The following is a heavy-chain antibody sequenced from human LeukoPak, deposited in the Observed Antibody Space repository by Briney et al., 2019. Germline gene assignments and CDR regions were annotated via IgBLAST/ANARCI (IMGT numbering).Heavy chain of an antibody. Sequence: TSETLSLTCAVSGGSFSAYYWSWIRQSPGKGLEWIGEINHTGRTNYNPSLKSRVTMSVDTSKKQISMNLSSVTAADTAVYFCARGPEDFGDYQYYYSYYMDVWGKGTTVTVSS. CDR2: INHTGRT. D-gene: IGHD4-17*01. J-gene: IGHJ6*03. V-gene: IGHV4-34*01. CDR3: ARGPEDFGDYQYYYSYYMDV. CDR1: GGSFSAYY.